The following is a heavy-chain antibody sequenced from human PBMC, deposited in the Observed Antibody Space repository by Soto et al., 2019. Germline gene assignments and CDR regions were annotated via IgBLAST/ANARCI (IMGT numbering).Heavy chain of an antibody. V-gene: IGHV4-59*01. D-gene: IGHD5-18*01. CDR1: GGSISGYY. CDR2: IFYGGST. Sequence: PSETLSLTCTVSGGSISGYYWSWIRQPPGKGPEWIGYIFYGGSTNHNPSLNGRVTMSVDTSKNYFSLRLSSVTAADTAVYYCARSGNSNGLVFDYWGQGTVVTVS. CDR3: ARSGNSNGLVFDY. J-gene: IGHJ4*02.